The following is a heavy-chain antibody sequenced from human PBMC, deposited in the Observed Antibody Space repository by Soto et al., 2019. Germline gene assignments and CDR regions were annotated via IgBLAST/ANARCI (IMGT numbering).Heavy chain of an antibody. D-gene: IGHD3-22*01. V-gene: IGHV1-69*13. J-gene: IGHJ4*02. CDR3: ARAVYYDSSGYSDY. CDR2: IIPIFGTA. Sequence: ASVKVSCKASGGTFSSYAISWVRQAPGQGLEWMGGIIPIFGTANYAQKFQGRVTITADESTSTAYMELSSLRSEDTAVYYCARAVYYDSSGYSDYWGQGTLVTVSS. CDR1: GGTFSSYA.